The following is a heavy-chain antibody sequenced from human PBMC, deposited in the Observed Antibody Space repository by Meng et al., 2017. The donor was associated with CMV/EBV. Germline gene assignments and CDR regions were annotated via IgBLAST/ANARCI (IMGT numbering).Heavy chain of an antibody. CDR2: TSSSGSTI. CDR3: ARGTYDFWSGYYMGLDY. V-gene: IGHV3-48*03. CDR1: GFTFSSYE. J-gene: IGHJ4*02. Sequence: GGSLRLSCAASGFTFSSYEMNWVRQAPGKGLEWVSYTSSSGSTIYYADSVKGRFTISRDNAKNSLYLQMNSLRAEDTAVYYCARGTYDFWSGYYMGLDYWGQGTLVTVSS. D-gene: IGHD3-3*01.